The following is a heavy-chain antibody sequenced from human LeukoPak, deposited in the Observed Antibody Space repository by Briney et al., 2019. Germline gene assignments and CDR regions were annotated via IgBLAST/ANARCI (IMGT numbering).Heavy chain of an antibody. J-gene: IGHJ4*02. CDR2: LYPSGSS. CDR1: GASISPYY. D-gene: IGHD3-10*01. CDR3: ARDLSGSLYFDY. Sequence: SGTLSLTCTVSGASISPYYWNWIRQPAGKGLEWIGRLYPSGSSDYNPSLKSRVSISVGTPNTQFSLRVTSVTAADTAIYYCARDLSGSLYFDYWGQGILVTVSA. V-gene: IGHV4-4*07.